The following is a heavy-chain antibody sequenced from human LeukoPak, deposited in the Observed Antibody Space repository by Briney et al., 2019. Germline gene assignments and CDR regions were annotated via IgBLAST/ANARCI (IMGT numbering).Heavy chain of an antibody. J-gene: IGHJ5*01. CDR1: GFTFSSYE. Sequence: GGSLRLSCAASGFTFSSYEMNWVRQAPGKGLEWVSFISTSGSTMYYADSVQGRFAISRDNSRTTLYLQMNSLRAEDTAISYCASGFDSVVVGLYNWLDSWGQGTLVTVSS. CDR3: ASGFDSVVVGLYNWLDS. D-gene: IGHD2-15*01. V-gene: IGHV3-48*03. CDR2: ISTSGSTM.